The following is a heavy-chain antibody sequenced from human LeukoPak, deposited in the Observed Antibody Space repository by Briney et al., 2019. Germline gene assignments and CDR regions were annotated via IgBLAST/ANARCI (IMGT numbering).Heavy chain of an antibody. V-gene: IGHV4-4*07. CDR1: GGSINNYY. CDR3: ARELGGSGTEWFDP. Sequence: SETLSLTCTVSGGSINNYYWSWIRQTAGKGLEWIGRIYTSGHTNYSPSLKSRVTMSLDTSNNQFSLKLRSVTAADTAVYYCARELGGSGTEWFDPWGQGTLVTVSS. CDR2: IYTSGHT. D-gene: IGHD3-10*01. J-gene: IGHJ5*02.